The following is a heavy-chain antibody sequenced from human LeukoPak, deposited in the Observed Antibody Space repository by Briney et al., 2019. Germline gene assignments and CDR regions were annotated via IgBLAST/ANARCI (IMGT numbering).Heavy chain of an antibody. V-gene: IGHV3-7*01. CDR1: GFTFSSYW. CDR3: ARDGYDFWSGYNY. J-gene: IGHJ4*02. CDR2: IKQDGSEK. Sequence: PGGSLRLSCAASGFTFSSYWMSWVRQAPGKGLEWVANIKQDGSEKYYVDSVKGRFTISRDNAKNSLYLQMNSLRAEDTAVYYCARDGYDFWSGYNYWGQGTLVTVSS. D-gene: IGHD3-3*01.